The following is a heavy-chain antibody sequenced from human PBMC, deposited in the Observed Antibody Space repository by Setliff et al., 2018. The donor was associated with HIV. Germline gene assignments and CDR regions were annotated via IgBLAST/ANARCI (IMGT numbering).Heavy chain of an antibody. CDR2: LSYSGST. J-gene: IGHJ4*02. D-gene: IGHD2-15*01. Sequence: PSETLSLTCTVSSVSFSSYSWTWIRQPPGKGLEWIGYLSYSGSTSYNPSLKSRVAISLDTSTSKNEFSLKLTSVTAADTAVYFRARVHYSWDSFDYWGQGTLVTVSS. CDR3: ARVHYSWDSFDY. CDR1: SVSFSSYS. V-gene: IGHV4-59*01.